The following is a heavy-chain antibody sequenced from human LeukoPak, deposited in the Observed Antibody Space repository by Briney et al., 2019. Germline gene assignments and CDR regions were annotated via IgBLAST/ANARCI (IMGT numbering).Heavy chain of an antibody. J-gene: IGHJ4*02. CDR1: GFTVSTNY. Sequence: GGSLRLSCAAAGFTVSTNYMSWVRQAPGKGLEWVSVTYSGDTTFYADSVRGKFTISRDNSKNTLYLQMNSLRAEDTAVYYCASILRSSSGYYFDYWGQGTLVTVSS. CDR2: TYSGDTT. CDR3: ASILRSSSGYYFDY. V-gene: IGHV3-66*01. D-gene: IGHD3-10*01.